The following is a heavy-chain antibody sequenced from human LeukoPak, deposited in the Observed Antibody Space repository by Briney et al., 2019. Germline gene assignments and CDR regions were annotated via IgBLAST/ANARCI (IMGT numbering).Heavy chain of an antibody. Sequence: PGGSLRLSCAASGFTFSSYEMNWVRQASGKGLEWVSYISSSGSTIYYADSVKGRFTISRDNAKNSLYLQMNSLRAEDAAVYYCARDLTGGYSYGDYWGQGTLVTVSS. CDR3: ARDLTGGYSYGDY. V-gene: IGHV3-48*03. CDR1: GFTFSSYE. CDR2: ISSSGSTI. J-gene: IGHJ4*02. D-gene: IGHD5-18*01.